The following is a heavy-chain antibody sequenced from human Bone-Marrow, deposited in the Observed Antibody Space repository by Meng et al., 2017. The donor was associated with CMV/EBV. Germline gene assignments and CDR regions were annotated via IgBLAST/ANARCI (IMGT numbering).Heavy chain of an antibody. D-gene: IGHD1/OR15-1a*01. CDR1: GYTFTSYD. CDR2: MNPNSGNT. J-gene: IGHJ6*02. Sequence: ASVKVSCKASGYTFTSYDINWVRQATGQGLEWMGWMNPNSGNTGYAQKFQGRVTITRNTSISTAYMELSSLRSEDTAVYYCARWVNRVDYYYYGMDVWGQGTTVTGSS. CDR3: ARWVNRVDYYYYGMDV. V-gene: IGHV1-8*03.